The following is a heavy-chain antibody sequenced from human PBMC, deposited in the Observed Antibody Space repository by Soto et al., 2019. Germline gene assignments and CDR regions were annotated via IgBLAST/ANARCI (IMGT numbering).Heavy chain of an antibody. D-gene: IGHD2-8*02. CDR2: ISRDAGTK. CDR1: GFTVSTYG. CDR3: TGGVASGD. Sequence: QVQLVESGGGVVQPGRSLRLSCAVSGFTVSTYGMHWFRQAPGKGLEWVAVISRDAGTKYYADSVKGRFTIPRDNSRNILFLEMNSRRGDDMAVYYCTGGVASGDWGRGPLVTVSS. J-gene: IGHJ4*02. V-gene: IGHV3-30*03.